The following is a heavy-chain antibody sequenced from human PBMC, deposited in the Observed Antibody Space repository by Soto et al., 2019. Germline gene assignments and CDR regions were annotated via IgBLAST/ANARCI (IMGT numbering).Heavy chain of an antibody. J-gene: IGHJ4*02. Sequence: PSETLSLTCTVSGDCISSGDYYWSWIRQPPGKGMEWIGCIYYSGNTYYNPSLKRRFSISVDTSKNQFSLQLSSVTAADTAVYYCARSEATVLDYWGQGTLVTVSS. V-gene: IGHV4-30-4*01. CDR1: GDCISSGDYY. D-gene: IGHD4-17*01. CDR3: ARSEATVLDY. CDR2: IYYSGNT.